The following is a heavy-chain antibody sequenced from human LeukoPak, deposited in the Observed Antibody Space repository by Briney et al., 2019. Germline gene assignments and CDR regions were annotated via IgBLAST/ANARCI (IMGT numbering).Heavy chain of an antibody. CDR2: IYTSGST. CDR1: GGSISSGSYY. J-gene: IGHJ4*02. CDR3: ARHLYYYDSSGYLLDY. V-gene: IGHV4-61*02. D-gene: IGHD3-22*01. Sequence: PSETLSLTCTVSGGSISSGSYYWSWIRQPAGKGLEWIGRIYTSGSTNYNPSLKSRVTISVDTSKNQFSLKLSSVTAADTAVYYCARHLYYYDSSGYLLDYWGQGTLVTVSS.